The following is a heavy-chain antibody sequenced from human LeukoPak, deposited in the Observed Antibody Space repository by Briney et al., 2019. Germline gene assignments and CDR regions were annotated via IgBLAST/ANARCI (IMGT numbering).Heavy chain of an antibody. CDR2: SSSDGNTE. J-gene: IGHJ4*02. V-gene: IGHV3-48*03. CDR1: GFSFSSYP. D-gene: IGHD3-9*01. Sequence: PGRSLRLSCTADGFSFSSYPMNWVRQAPGEGLEWLTHSSSDGNTEYHVDAPRGRFTMSRDNAKNSLFLQMNSLRVEDTAVYYCARDTLNGPCVIILDLWGQGALVTVSS. CDR3: ARDTLNGPCVIILDL.